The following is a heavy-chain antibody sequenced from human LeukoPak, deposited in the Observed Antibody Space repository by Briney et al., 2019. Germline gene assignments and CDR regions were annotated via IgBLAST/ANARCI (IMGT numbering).Heavy chain of an antibody. J-gene: IGHJ4*02. Sequence: GGSLRLACAACGFTLSNYAITWVRQPPGKGLEWVSALTISAGTTYYADSVNGRFSISRETSKSTLYLQMTPLRAEDTALYDCAKTRNGYSWDSGQGTRVTASS. D-gene: IGHD3-22*01. CDR3: AKTRNGYSWD. CDR1: GFTLSNYA. V-gene: IGHV3-23*01. CDR2: LTISAGTT.